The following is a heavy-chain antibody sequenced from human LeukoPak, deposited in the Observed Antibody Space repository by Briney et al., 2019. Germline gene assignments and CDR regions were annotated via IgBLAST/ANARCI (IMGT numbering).Heavy chain of an antibody. CDR2: IIPILGIA. J-gene: IGHJ4*02. V-gene: IGHV1-69*04. D-gene: IGHD1-26*01. CDR3: ARVGATILGYFDY. Sequence: AASVKVSCKASGGTFSSYAISWVRQAPGQGLEWMGRIIPILGIANYAQKFQGRVTITADKSTSTAYMELSSLRSEDTAVYYCARVGATILGYFDYWGQGTLVTVSS. CDR1: GGTFSSYA.